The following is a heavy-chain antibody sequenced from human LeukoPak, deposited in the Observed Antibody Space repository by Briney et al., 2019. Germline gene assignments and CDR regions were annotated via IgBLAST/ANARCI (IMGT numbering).Heavy chain of an antibody. D-gene: IGHD3-10*01. CDR3: AKGINWFDP. V-gene: IGHV3-30*18. CDR1: GFTFSSYG. CDR2: ISYDGSNK. Sequence: GGSLRLSCAASGFTFSSYGMHWVRQAPGKGLEWVAVISYDGSNKYYADSVKGRFTISRDNSKNTLYLQMNSLRAEDTAVYYCAKGINWFDPWGQGTLVTVSS. J-gene: IGHJ5*02.